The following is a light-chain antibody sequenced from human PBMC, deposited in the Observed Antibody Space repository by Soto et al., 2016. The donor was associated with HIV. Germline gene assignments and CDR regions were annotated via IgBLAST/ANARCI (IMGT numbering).Light chain of an antibody. J-gene: IGLJ2*01. Sequence: SYELTQPPSVSVSPGQTASITCSGDKLGDKYACWYQQKPGQSPVLVIYQDTKRPSGIPERFSGSNSGNTATLTISGTQAMDEADYYCRTWDTSTASHVVFGGGTKLTVL. CDR2: QDT. CDR3: RTWDTSTASHVV. CDR1: KLGDKY. V-gene: IGLV3-1*01.